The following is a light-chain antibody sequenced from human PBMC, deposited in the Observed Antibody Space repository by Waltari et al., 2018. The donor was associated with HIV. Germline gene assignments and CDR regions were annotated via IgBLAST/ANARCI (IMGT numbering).Light chain of an antibody. CDR1: QRVAIY. J-gene: IGKJ4*01. Sequence: DIQVTQSPSSLTASVGDKVTITCRASQRVAIYLNWYQQKPGNAPNVLIHSASTLQTGVPPSVSGRVSGTDFTLTISGVQPEDAGTYFCQQTYTIPLTFGRGTKVEIK. CDR2: SAS. CDR3: QQTYTIPLT. V-gene: IGKV1-39*01.